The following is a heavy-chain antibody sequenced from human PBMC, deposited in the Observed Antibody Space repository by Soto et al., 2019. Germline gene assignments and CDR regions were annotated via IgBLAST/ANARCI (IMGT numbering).Heavy chain of an antibody. D-gene: IGHD3-10*01. Sequence: GSLRLSCAASGFTFSSYAMSWVRQAPGKGLEWVSAISGSGGSTYYADSVKGRFTISRDNSKNTLYLQMNSLRAEDTAVYYCAKITGIYYNGIAYWGREPLVTVSS. CDR1: GFTFSSYA. V-gene: IGHV3-23*01. CDR2: ISGSGGST. CDR3: AKITGIYYNGIAY. J-gene: IGHJ4*02.